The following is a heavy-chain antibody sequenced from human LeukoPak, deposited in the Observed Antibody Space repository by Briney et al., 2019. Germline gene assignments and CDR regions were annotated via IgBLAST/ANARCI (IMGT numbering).Heavy chain of an antibody. D-gene: IGHD6-19*01. Sequence: SETLSLTCAVYGGSFSGYCWSWIRQPPGKGLEWIGEINHSGSTNYNPSLKSRVTISVDTSKNQFSLKLSSVTAADTAVYYCARGRGRSAVAGSLYYSDYWGQGTLVTVSS. CDR1: GGSFSGYC. CDR2: INHSGST. CDR3: ARGRGRSAVAGSLYYSDY. J-gene: IGHJ4*02. V-gene: IGHV4-34*01.